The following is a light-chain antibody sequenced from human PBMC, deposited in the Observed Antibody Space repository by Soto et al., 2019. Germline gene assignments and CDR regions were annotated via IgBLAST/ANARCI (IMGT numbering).Light chain of an antibody. Sequence: DLQMTQSPSSLSASVGDRVTITCRASQDIRKNLAWFQQKPGKAPKSLIYAASNLQSGVPSKFSGSGSGTDFTFTISSLQPEDFATYYCQQYNSYPLTFGGGTKVEIK. CDR2: AAS. CDR3: QQYNSYPLT. V-gene: IGKV1-16*02. CDR1: QDIRKN. J-gene: IGKJ4*01.